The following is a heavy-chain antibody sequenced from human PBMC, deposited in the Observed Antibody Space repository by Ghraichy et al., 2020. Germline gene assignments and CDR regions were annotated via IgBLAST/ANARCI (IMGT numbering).Heavy chain of an antibody. Sequence: SETLSLTCTVSGASISSGGYYWSWIRQHPGKGLDWIGYIYYSGSTYYNPSLKSRVTISVDTSKNQFSLKLSSVTAADTAVYYCASYVWGSYRYILDWFDPWGQGTLVTVSS. CDR1: GASISSGGYY. CDR3: ASYVWGSYRYILDWFDP. J-gene: IGHJ5*02. CDR2: IYYSGST. D-gene: IGHD3-16*02. V-gene: IGHV4-31*03.